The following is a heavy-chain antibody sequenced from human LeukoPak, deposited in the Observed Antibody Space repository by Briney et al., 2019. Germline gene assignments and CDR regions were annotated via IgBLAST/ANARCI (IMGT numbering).Heavy chain of an antibody. CDR3: ARRGLGYDSSGYYSAEYFQH. CDR2: IYPGDSDT. D-gene: IGHD3-22*01. V-gene: IGHV5-51*01. J-gene: IGHJ1*01. CDR1: GYSFTSYW. Sequence: GESLKISCKGSGYSFTSYWIGWVRQMPGKGLEWMGIIYPGDSDTRYSPSFQGQVTISADKSISTAYLQWSSLKASDTAMYYCARRGLGYDSSGYYSAEYFQHWGQGTLATVSS.